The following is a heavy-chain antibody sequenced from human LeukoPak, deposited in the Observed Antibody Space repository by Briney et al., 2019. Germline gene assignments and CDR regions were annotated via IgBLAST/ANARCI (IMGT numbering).Heavy chain of an antibody. CDR3: ASGGGFGELFA. J-gene: IGHJ5*02. CDR1: GGSFSGYY. CDR2: INHSGST. V-gene: IGHV4-34*01. Sequence: SETLSLICAVYGGSFSGYYWSWIRQPPGKGLEWIGEINHSGSTNYNPSLKSRVTISVDTSKNQFSLKLSSVTAADTAVYYCASGGGFGELFAWGQGTLVTVSS. D-gene: IGHD3-10*01.